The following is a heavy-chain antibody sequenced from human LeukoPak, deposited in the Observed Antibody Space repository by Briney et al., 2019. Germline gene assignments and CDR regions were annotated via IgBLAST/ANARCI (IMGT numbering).Heavy chain of an antibody. CDR3: AKPHYHDSSGYLWDC. D-gene: IGHD3-22*01. CDR2: ISSSSDNT. V-gene: IGHV3-23*01. Sequence: GGSLRLSCPASGFTFSTYAMSWVRQAPGKGLQWVSAISSSSDNTYYADSVKGRFTISRDNSKNTLSLQMNSLRADDTAVYYCAKPHYHDSSGYLWDCWGQGTLVTVSS. J-gene: IGHJ4*02. CDR1: GFTFSTYA.